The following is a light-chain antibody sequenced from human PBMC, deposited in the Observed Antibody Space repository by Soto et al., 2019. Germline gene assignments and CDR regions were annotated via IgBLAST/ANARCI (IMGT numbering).Light chain of an antibody. V-gene: IGKV3-20*01. J-gene: IGKJ1*01. CDR1: QIVSSSY. Sequence: ELTQSPRTLSLSPGERATLSCRASQIVSSSYLAWYQQKPGQAPRVLIYGASSRATGIPDRFSGSGSGTDFTLTIIRLEPEDFAVYYCQQYGTSRWTFGQGTKVDIK. CDR3: QQYGTSRWT. CDR2: GAS.